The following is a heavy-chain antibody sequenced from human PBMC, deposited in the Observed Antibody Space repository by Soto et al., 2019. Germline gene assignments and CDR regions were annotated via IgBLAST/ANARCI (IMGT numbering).Heavy chain of an antibody. CDR2: IYSGGTT. J-gene: IGHJ4*02. Sequence: GGSLRLSCAASGFTVSNNYMTWVRQAPGKGLEWVSLIYSGGTTSYADSVKGRFAISRDNSKNTVYLQMDSLRAEDTAIYYCARNVPVTTLGYWGQGTLVTVSS. D-gene: IGHD4-17*01. V-gene: IGHV3-66*01. CDR3: ARNVPVTTLGY. CDR1: GFTVSNNY.